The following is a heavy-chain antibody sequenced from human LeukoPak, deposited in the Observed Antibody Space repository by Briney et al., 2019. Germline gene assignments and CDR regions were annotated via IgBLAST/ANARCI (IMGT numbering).Heavy chain of an antibody. CDR3: ARDDINGEAIFGVVPDY. J-gene: IGHJ4*02. CDR2: IYYSGST. Sequence: SETLSLTCTVSGGSISNYYWSWIRQPPGKGLEWIGYIYYSGSTKYNPSLKSRVTISVDTSKNQFSLKLSSVTAADTAVYYCARDDINGEAIFGVVPDYWGQGTLVTVSS. CDR1: GGSISNYY. D-gene: IGHD3-3*01. V-gene: IGHV4-59*01.